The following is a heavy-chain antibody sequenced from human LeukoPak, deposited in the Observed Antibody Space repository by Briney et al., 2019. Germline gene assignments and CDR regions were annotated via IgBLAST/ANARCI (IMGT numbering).Heavy chain of an antibody. CDR1: GYTFTSYA. V-gene: IGHV1-18*01. J-gene: IGHJ5*02. D-gene: IGHD6-13*01. CDR2: ISAYNGNT. CDR3: ARWYSSSWTYWFDP. Sequence: ASVKVSCKASGYTFTSYAMHWVRQAPGQGLEWMGWISAYNGNTNYAQKLQGRVTMTTDTSTSTAYMELRSLRSDDTAVYYCARWYSSSWTYWFDPWGQGTLVTVSS.